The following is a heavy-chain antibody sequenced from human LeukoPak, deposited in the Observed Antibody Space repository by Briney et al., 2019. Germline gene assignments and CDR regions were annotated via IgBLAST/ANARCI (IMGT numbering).Heavy chain of an antibody. CDR3: VRDGYNYGSNWFDP. CDR1: GFTVSSNY. J-gene: IGHJ5*02. D-gene: IGHD5-18*01. CDR2: IYSGGTT. V-gene: IGHV3-66*01. Sequence: GGSLRLSCAASGFTVSSNYMTWVRQAPGKGLEWVSVIYSGGTTYYADSVKGRFTISRDNSKNTLYLQMNTLRAEDTAVYYCVRDGYNYGSNWFDPWGQGTLVTVSS.